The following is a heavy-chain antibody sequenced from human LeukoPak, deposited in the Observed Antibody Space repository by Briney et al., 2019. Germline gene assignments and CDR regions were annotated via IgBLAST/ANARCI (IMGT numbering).Heavy chain of an antibody. D-gene: IGHD4-17*01. CDR3: GKDPNGDYVGAFDF. J-gene: IGHJ3*01. V-gene: IGHV3-23*01. Sequence: GGSLRLSCAASGFTFGDYALIWVRQAPGKGLEWISAIRGTGGTTYYADSVKGRCTISRDNSRNTVYLQMNSLRAEDTALYFCGKDPNGDYVGAFDFWGPGTMVTVSP. CDR1: GFTFGDYA. CDR2: IRGTGGTT.